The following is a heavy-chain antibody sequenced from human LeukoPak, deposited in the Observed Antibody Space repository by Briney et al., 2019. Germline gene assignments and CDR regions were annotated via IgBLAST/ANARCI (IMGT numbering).Heavy chain of an antibody. CDR1: GGSFISYY. V-gene: IGHV4-4*09. CDR2: VYTSGST. J-gene: IGHJ4*02. D-gene: IGHD7-27*01. CDR3: ARLLTVSQFDY. Sequence: PSETLSLTCTVAGGSFISYYWSWIRQPPGKGLEWIGYVYTSGSTNYNPSLKSRVTLSVDTSKNQFSLKRSSVTAADTAVYYCARLLTVSQFDYWGQGSLVTVSS.